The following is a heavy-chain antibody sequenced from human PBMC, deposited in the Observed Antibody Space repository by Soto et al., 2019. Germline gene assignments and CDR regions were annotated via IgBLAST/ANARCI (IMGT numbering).Heavy chain of an antibody. CDR3: ERDATGLRTGSYYFDH. CDR1: GYTCTSYG. J-gene: IGHJ4*02. Sequence: QVQLVQSGAEVKKPGASVKVSCKASGYTCTSYGISWVRQAPGQGLEWMGWISAYNGNTNYAQKLQGRVTMTTDTATSTAYMERRSLRSDATAVYYCERDATGLRTGSYYFDHWGPGALVPVSS. CDR2: ISAYNGNT. D-gene: IGHD3-16*02. V-gene: IGHV1-18*01.